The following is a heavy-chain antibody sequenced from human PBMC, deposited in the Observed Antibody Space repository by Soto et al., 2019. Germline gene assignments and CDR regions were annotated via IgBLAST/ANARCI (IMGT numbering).Heavy chain of an antibody. CDR2: TSGSGGST. CDR3: AKDREQWLSNWFDP. V-gene: IGHV3-23*01. J-gene: IGHJ5*02. Sequence: EVQLLESGGGLVQPGGSLRLSCAASGFTFSSYAMSWVRQAPGKGLEWVSATSGSGGSTYYADSVKGRFTISRDNSKNTLYLQMNSLRDEDTAVYYCAKDREQWLSNWFDPWGQGTLVTVSS. D-gene: IGHD6-19*01. CDR1: GFTFSSYA.